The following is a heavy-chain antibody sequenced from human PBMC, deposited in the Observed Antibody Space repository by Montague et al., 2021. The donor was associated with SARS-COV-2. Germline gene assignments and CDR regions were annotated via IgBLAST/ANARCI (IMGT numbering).Heavy chain of an antibody. D-gene: IGHD5-18*01. Sequence: SETLSLTCTVSGGSISSGSHYWGWIRQPPGKGLEWIGVIYYRGSPYYTPSLKSRVTISVDTSRNQISLTLNSVTAADTAVFYCARRGYLNGYFDLWGRSTLGTVS. CDR1: GGSISSGSHY. CDR2: IYYRGSP. V-gene: IGHV4-39*01. J-gene: IGHJ2*01. CDR3: ARRGYLNGYFDL.